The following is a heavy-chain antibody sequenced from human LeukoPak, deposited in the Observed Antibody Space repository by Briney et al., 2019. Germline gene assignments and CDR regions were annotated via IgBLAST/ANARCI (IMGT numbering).Heavy chain of an antibody. CDR1: GGSISSSNW. D-gene: IGHD4-17*01. Sequence: SETLSLTCAVSGGSISSSNWWSWVRQPPGKGLEWIGEIYHSGSTNYNPSLKSRVTISVDKSKNQFSLKPSSVTAADTAVYYCARLPSPRGKYGDPDYWGQGTLVTVSS. CDR3: ARLPSPRGKYGDPDY. J-gene: IGHJ4*02. V-gene: IGHV4-4*02. CDR2: IYHSGST.